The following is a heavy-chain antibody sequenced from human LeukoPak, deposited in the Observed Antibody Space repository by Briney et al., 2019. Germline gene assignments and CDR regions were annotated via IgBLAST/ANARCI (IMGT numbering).Heavy chain of an antibody. CDR1: GFTLSSYA. CDR3: ARDRGMVRGVPSGD. V-gene: IGHV3-30-3*01. J-gene: IGHJ4*02. D-gene: IGHD3-10*01. Sequence: GGSLRLSCAASGFTLSSYAMHWVRQAPGKGLEWVAVISYDGSNKYYADSVKGRFTISRDNSKNTLYLQMNSLRAEDTAVYYCARDRGMVRGVPSGDWGQGTLVTVSS. CDR2: ISYDGSNK.